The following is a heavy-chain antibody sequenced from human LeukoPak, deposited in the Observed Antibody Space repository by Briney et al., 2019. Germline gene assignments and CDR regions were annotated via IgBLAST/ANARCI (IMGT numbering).Heavy chain of an antibody. V-gene: IGHV4-59*01. J-gene: IGHJ6*02. Sequence: SETLSLTCTVSGGSISSYYWSWIQQPPGKGLEWIGYIYYSGSTNYNPSLKSRVTISVDTSKNQFSLKLSSVTAADTAVYYCARVRGVATISVYYYYGMDVWGQGTTVTVSS. CDR1: GGSISSYY. D-gene: IGHD5-12*01. CDR2: IYYSGST. CDR3: ARVRGVATISVYYYYGMDV.